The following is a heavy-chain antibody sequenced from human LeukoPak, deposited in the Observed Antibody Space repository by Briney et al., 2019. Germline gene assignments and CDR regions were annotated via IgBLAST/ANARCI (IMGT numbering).Heavy chain of an antibody. CDR2: IWYGGSNK. CDR1: GFTFSSYG. CDR3: AKDGGSSSSAYYYYYMDV. V-gene: IGHV3-30*02. J-gene: IGHJ6*03. D-gene: IGHD6-6*01. Sequence: GGSLRLSCAASGFTFSSYGMHWVRQAPGKGLEWVAVIWYGGSNKYYADSVKGRFTISRDNSKNTLYLQMNSLRAEDTAVYYCAKDGGSSSSAYYYYYMDVWGKGTTVTVSS.